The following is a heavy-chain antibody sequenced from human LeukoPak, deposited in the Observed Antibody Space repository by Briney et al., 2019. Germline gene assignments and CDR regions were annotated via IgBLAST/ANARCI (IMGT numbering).Heavy chain of an antibody. CDR1: GGTFSSYA. D-gene: IGHD2-15*01. J-gene: IGHJ4*02. CDR2: IIPIFGTA. Sequence: SVKVSCKASGGTFSSYAISWVRQAPGQGLEWMGRIIPIFGTANYAQKFQGRVTITTDESTSTAYMELSSLRSEDTAVYYCARDCSGGSCYSGFDYWGQGTLVTVSS. CDR3: ARDCSGGSCYSGFDY. V-gene: IGHV1-69*05.